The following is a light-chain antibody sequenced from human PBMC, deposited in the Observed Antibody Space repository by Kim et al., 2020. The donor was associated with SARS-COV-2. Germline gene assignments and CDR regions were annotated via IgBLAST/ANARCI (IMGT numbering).Light chain of an antibody. CDR3: QYFGSSPMYT. Sequence: SLSPGERATLSCRASQSISNLAWYQQKPGQAPRLVIRGASSRATGIPDRFSGSGSGTDFTLTISRLEPEDFAVYYCQYFGSSPMYTFGQGTKLEI. J-gene: IGKJ2*01. V-gene: IGKV3-20*01. CDR2: GAS. CDR1: QSISN.